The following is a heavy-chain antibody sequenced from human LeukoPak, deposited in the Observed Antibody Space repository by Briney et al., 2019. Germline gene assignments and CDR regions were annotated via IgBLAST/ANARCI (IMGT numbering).Heavy chain of an antibody. V-gene: IGHV4-59*08. Sequence: SETLSLTCTVSGGSISSYYWSCIRQPPGKGLEWIGYIYYSGSTNYNPSLKSRVTISVDTSKNQFSLKLSSVTAADTAVYYCARLGGSGWFDPWGQGTLVTVSS. J-gene: IGHJ5*02. CDR1: GGSISSYY. CDR2: IYYSGST. D-gene: IGHD2-15*01. CDR3: ARLGGSGWFDP.